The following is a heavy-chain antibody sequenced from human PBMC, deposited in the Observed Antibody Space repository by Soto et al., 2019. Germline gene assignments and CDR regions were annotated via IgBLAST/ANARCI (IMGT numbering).Heavy chain of an antibody. J-gene: IGHJ4*02. CDR1: GFTLTTYS. CDR2: INKNVFTI. Sequence: PWGSLRLSCAVSGFTLTTYSMNWVRQAPGKGLEWISFINKNVFTIYYADSVKVRFTISRDYAKNSLYLQMDSLRHEDTAVYYCARGAVTGTSLFDYWGLGTLVTVSS. CDR3: ARGAVTGTSLFDY. V-gene: IGHV3-48*02. D-gene: IGHD6-19*01.